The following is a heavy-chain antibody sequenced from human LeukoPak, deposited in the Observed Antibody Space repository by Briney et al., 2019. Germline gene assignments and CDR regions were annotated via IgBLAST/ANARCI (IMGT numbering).Heavy chain of an antibody. J-gene: IGHJ4*02. V-gene: IGHV3-30*02. D-gene: IGHD5-18*01. Sequence: GGSLRLSCAASGFTFSSYGMHWVRQAPGKGLEWVAFIRYDGSNKYYADSVKGRFTISRDNSKNTLYLQMNSLRPEDTAVYYCAKDLVDTVMVFDYWGQGTLVTVSS. CDR1: GFTFSSYG. CDR2: IRYDGSNK. CDR3: AKDLVDTVMVFDY.